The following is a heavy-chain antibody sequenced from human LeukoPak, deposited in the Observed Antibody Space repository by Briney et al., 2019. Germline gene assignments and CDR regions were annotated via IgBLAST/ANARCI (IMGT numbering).Heavy chain of an antibody. CDR2: IYHSGST. D-gene: IGHD3-9*01. Sequence: PSETLSLTCAVSGGSISSSNWWSWVRQPPGKGREWIGEIYHSGSTNYNPSLKGRVTISVDKSKNQFSLKLSSVTAADTAVYYCARIPRARNFDWLAPKYYFDYWGQGTLVTVSS. V-gene: IGHV4-4*02. J-gene: IGHJ4*02. CDR1: GGSISSSNW. CDR3: ARIPRARNFDWLAPKYYFDY.